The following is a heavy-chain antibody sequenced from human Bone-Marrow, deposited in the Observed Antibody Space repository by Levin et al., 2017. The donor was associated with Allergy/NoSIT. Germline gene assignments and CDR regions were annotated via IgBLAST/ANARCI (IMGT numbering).Heavy chain of an antibody. CDR2: MNPKSGKT. D-gene: IGHD1-14*01. CDR3: ASELGITYYYYYGLDV. CDR1: VDTFKNYD. Sequence: GASVKVSCKASVDTFKNYDINWVRQATGQGLEWMGWMNPKSGKTGYAQKFQGRVTMTRNTSTSTAYMELRSLRPEDTAVYYCASELGITYYYYYGLDVWGQGTTVTVS. J-gene: IGHJ6*02. V-gene: IGHV1-8*01.